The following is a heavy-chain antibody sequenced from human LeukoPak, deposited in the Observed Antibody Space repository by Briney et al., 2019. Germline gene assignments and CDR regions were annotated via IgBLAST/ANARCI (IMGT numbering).Heavy chain of an antibody. CDR2: IYPGDSDT. CDR1: GYSFTSYW. J-gene: IGHJ5*02. Sequence: PGESLKISCKGSGYSFTSYWIGWVRQMPGKGLEWMGIIYPGDSDTRYSPSFQGQVTISADKSISTAYLQWSSLKASDTAMYYCARRGQACSSTSCYAANRFDPWGQGTLVTVSS. V-gene: IGHV5-51*01. D-gene: IGHD2-2*01. CDR3: ARRGQACSSTSCYAANRFDP.